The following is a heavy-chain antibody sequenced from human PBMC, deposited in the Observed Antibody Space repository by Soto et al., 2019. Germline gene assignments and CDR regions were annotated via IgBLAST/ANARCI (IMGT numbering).Heavy chain of an antibody. D-gene: IGHD3-22*01. CDR2: ISYDGSNK. J-gene: IGHJ4*02. V-gene: IGHV3-30*18. CDR1: GFTFRGYG. Sequence: GGSLRLSSAASGFTFRGYGMHGVRQAAGKGREWVAVISYDGSNKYYADSVKGRFTISRDNSKNTLYLQMNSLRAEDTAVYYCAKDTSITMIVVVITPLDYWGQGTLVTVSS. CDR3: AKDTSITMIVVVITPLDY.